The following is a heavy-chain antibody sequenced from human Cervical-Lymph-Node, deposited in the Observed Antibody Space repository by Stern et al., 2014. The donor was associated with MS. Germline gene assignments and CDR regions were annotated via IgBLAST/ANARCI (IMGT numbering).Heavy chain of an antibody. CDR1: GFAFDAFA. V-gene: IGHV3-9*01. CDR2: LNWDGSTV. J-gene: IGHJ1*01. CDR3: AKGGSSGSTWYVNYFAEFLES. D-gene: IGHD6-13*01. Sequence: EVQLLESGGALVQPGGALRLSCAASGFAFDAFAMHWVRQGPGKGLEWVSSLNWDGSTVGYAESVKGRFTISRDNAKASMYLQMNSLRPEDTGTYFCAKGGSSGSTWYVNYFAEFLESWGQGTLVTVSS.